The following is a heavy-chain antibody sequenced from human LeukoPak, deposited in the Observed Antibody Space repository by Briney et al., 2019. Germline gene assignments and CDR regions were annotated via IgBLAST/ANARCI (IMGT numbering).Heavy chain of an antibody. V-gene: IGHV3-23*01. CDR1: GFTFSSYA. CDR3: ARVDSSAPWVYFQH. Sequence: GGSLRLSCAASGFTFSSYAMSWVRQAPGKGLEWVSGISGSGDNTYYADSVKGRFTISRDNAKNSLYLQMNSLRAEDTAVYYCARVDSSAPWVYFQHWGQGTLVTVSS. D-gene: IGHD3-22*01. J-gene: IGHJ1*01. CDR2: ISGSGDNT.